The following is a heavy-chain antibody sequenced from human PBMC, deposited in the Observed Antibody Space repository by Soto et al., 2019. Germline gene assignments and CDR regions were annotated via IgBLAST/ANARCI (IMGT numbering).Heavy chain of an antibody. CDR3: AKWEYDFLIGYSDY. J-gene: IGHJ4*02. CDR2: ISGAGETT. Sequence: EVQLLESGGGLVQPGGSLRLSCTGSGFTFSTYAMSWVRQAPGKGLEWVSSISGAGETTNYADSVKGRFTISSDNSKNTLSLQMHRLRTEGTGFYFCAKWEYDFLIGYSDYRGQGTLVTVS. D-gene: IGHD3-3*01. CDR1: GFTFSTYA. V-gene: IGHV3-23*01.